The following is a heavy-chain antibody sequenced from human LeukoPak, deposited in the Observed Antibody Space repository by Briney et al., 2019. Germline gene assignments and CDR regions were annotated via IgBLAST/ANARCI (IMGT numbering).Heavy chain of an antibody. CDR2: IYHTGST. J-gene: IGHJ4*02. CDR3: AGQFDSSGSYFY. D-gene: IGHD3-22*01. CDR1: GSGYSISGGFY. Sequence: SETLSHTCTVSGSGYSISGGFYWGWIRQPPGKGLEWIGSIYHTGSTYYNPSLKSRATISVDASKNQFSLKLKFVTAADTAVYYCAGQFDSSGSYFYWGQGTLVTVSS. V-gene: IGHV4-38-2*02.